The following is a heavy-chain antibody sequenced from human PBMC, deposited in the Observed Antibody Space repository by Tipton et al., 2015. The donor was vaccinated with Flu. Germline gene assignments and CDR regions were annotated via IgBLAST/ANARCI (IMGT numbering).Heavy chain of an antibody. CDR1: GGSFSGYY. J-gene: IGHJ4*02. CDR3: ASKVADWGVWGPLGY. V-gene: IGHV4-34*01. D-gene: IGHD7-27*01. CDR2: INHSGST. Sequence: TLSLTCAVYGGSFSGYYWSWIRQPPGKGLEWIGEINHSGSTNYNPSLKSRVTISADTSKNQFSLKLSTVTAADTAVYYCASKVADWGVWGPLGYWGQGTLVTVSS.